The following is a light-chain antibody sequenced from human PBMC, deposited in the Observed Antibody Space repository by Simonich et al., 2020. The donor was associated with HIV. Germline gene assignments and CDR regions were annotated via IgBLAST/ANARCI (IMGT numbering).Light chain of an antibody. Sequence: QSALTQPASVSGSPGQSITISCTGTSSDVGGYNYVSWYQQHPGKAPKLIIHDVTQRPSGVSNRFSGSKSDKTASRTISGLQAEDEADYYCSSFTSSSTVVFGGGTKLTVL. CDR1: SSDVGGYNY. J-gene: IGLJ2*01. CDR3: SSFTSSSTVV. V-gene: IGLV2-14*03. CDR2: DVT.